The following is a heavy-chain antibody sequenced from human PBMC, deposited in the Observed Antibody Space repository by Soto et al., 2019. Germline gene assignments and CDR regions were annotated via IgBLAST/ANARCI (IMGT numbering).Heavy chain of an antibody. D-gene: IGHD1-26*01. CDR1: GFTFSSYG. CDR2: IWYDGSNK. J-gene: IGHJ6*02. V-gene: IGHV3-33*01. CDR3: ARDLIPEWELPSYYYYGMDV. Sequence: QVQLVESGGGVFQPGRSLRLSCAASGFTFSSYGMHWVRQAPGKGLEWVAVIWYDGSNKYYAYSVKGRFTISRDNSKNTMYLQMNSLRAEDTAVYYCARDLIPEWELPSYYYYGMDVWGQGTTVTVSS.